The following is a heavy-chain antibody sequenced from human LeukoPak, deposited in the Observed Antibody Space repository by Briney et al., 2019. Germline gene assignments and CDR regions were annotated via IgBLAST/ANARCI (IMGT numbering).Heavy chain of an antibody. CDR1: GCTCSSYR. Sequence: GRSFRHSYAESGCTCSSYRFHWFRQDPRKGLVWVSRINSDGSSTSYADSVKGRFTISRDNAKNTLYLQMNSLRAEDTAVYYCARGGSRYYDRGMVWGQGTTVTGSS. D-gene: IGHD3-3*01. CDR3: ARGGSRYYDRGMV. V-gene: IGHV3-74*01. CDR2: INSDGSST. J-gene: IGHJ6*02.